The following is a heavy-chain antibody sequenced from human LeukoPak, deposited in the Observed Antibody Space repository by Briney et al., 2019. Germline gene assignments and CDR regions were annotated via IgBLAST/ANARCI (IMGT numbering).Heavy chain of an antibody. Sequence: SETLSLTCAVYGGSFSGYYWSWIRQPPGKGLEWIGEINHSGSTNYNPSLKSRVTISVDTSKNQFSLKLSSVTAADTAVYYCARRVNYYDSSGYYYYYYYYMDVWGKGTTVTVSS. CDR3: ARRVNYYDSSGYYYYYYYYMDV. V-gene: IGHV4-34*01. D-gene: IGHD3-22*01. CDR2: INHSGST. CDR1: GGSFSGYY. J-gene: IGHJ6*03.